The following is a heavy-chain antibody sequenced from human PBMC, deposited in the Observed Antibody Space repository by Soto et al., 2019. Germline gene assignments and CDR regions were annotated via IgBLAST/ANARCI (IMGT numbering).Heavy chain of an antibody. D-gene: IGHD3-16*02. Sequence: HPGGSLRLSCAASGFTFSSYAMSWVRQAPGKGLEWVSAISGSGGSTYYADSVKGRFTISRDNSKNTLYLQMNSLRAEDTAVYYCAKHPVHLGELSYVDYWGQGTLVSVSS. CDR1: GFTFSSYA. CDR3: AKHPVHLGELSYVDY. V-gene: IGHV3-23*01. CDR2: ISGSGGST. J-gene: IGHJ4*02.